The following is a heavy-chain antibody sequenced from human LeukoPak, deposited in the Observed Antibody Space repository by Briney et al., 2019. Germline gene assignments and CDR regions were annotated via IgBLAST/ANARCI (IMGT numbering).Heavy chain of an antibody. CDR2: ISGSGGST. CDR1: GFTFSSYA. V-gene: IGHV3-23*01. J-gene: IGHJ4*02. CDR3: AKDVGKWESLHFFDY. Sequence: GGSLRLSCAASGFTFSSYAMSWVRQAPGKGLECVSAISGSGGSTHYADSVKGRFTISRDNSKNTLYLQMNSLRAEDTAVYYCAKDVGKWESLHFFDYWGQGTLVTVSS. D-gene: IGHD1-26*01.